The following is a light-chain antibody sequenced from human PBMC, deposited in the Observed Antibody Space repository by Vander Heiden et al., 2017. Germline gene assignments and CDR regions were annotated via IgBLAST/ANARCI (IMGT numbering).Light chain of an antibody. CDR1: QDISNS. Sequence: DIQMTQSPSPLSASVGESVPITCQASQDISNSLNWYQQKPVKAPKLLIYDASNLETGVPSRFSGSGSGTDFTFTISILQPEDIATYYCQQEYNLPHTFGGGTKVEIK. CDR3: QQEYNLPHT. CDR2: DAS. J-gene: IGKJ4*01. V-gene: IGKV1-33*01.